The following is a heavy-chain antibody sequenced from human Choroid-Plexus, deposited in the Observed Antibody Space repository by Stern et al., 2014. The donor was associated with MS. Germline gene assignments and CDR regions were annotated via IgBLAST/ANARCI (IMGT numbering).Heavy chain of an antibody. CDR3: ARDRHWLTYYFDY. D-gene: IGHD3-9*01. J-gene: IGHJ4*02. CDR1: GFIFSSFA. CDR2: ISYDGTTK. Sequence: QVQLVQSGGGVVQPGRPLRLSCIGSGFIFSSFAMHWVRQAPGQGLEWVAFISYDGTTKDYAVSVKGRFTITRDNSNNALWMQMSSLRPEDTAVYYCARDRHWLTYYFDYWGQGSLVTVSS. V-gene: IGHV3-30*03.